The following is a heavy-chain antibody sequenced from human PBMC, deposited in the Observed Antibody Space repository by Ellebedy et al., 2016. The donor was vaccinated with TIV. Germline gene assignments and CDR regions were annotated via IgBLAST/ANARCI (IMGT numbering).Heavy chain of an antibody. Sequence: GESLKISCAASGFSFSSYAMSWVRQAPGKGLEWVSGIVGSGGSRNADSVKGRITITRDNSKSTLDLQMSSLRAEVTAVYYCAKDRTPGDGYWVFDFWGQGTLVTVST. J-gene: IGHJ4*02. V-gene: IGHV3-23*01. CDR3: AKDRTPGDGYWVFDF. CDR1: GFSFSSYA. CDR2: IVGSGGSR. D-gene: IGHD5-18*01.